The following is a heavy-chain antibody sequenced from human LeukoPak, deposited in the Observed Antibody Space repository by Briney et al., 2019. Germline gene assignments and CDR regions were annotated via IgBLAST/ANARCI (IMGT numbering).Heavy chain of an antibody. CDR1: SFTVSSYE. V-gene: IGHV3-48*03. D-gene: IGHD3-10*01. J-gene: IGHJ3*02. CDR2: ISSSGSTI. Sequence: GGSLRLSCAASSFTVSSYEINWVRQAPGKGLEWVSYISSSGSTIYYADSVKGRFTISRDNAKNLLYLQMNSLRAEDTAVYYCARDHSGLLWFGELSFPDAFDIWGQGTMVTVSS. CDR3: ARDHSGLLWFGELSFPDAFDI.